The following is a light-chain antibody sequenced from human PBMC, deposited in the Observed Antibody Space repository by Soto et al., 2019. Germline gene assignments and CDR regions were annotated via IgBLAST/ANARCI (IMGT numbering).Light chain of an antibody. CDR3: SSYAGSNNYVV. J-gene: IGLJ2*01. Sequence: QSVLTQPPSASGSPGQSVTISCTGTSSDVGGYNYVSWYQQHPGKAPKFMIYEVSKRPSGVPDRFSGSKSGNTASLTVSGLLAEDEADYYCSSYAGSNNYVVFGGGTKLTVL. V-gene: IGLV2-8*01. CDR1: SSDVGGYNY. CDR2: EVS.